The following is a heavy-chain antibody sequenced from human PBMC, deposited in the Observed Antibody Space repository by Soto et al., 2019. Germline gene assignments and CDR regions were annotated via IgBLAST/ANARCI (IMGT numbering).Heavy chain of an antibody. D-gene: IGHD5-12*01. J-gene: IGHJ4*02. CDR3: ARERDGYGDY. Sequence: ESGGGVAQPGRSLRLSCAASGFTFSSYAMHWVRQAPGKGLEWVAVISYDGSNKYYADSVKGRFTISRDNSKNTLYLQMNSLRAEDTAVYYCARERDGYGDYWGQGTLVTVSS. V-gene: IGHV3-30-3*01. CDR2: ISYDGSNK. CDR1: GFTFSSYA.